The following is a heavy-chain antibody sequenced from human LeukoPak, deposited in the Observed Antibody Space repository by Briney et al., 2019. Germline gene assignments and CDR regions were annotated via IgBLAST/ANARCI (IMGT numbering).Heavy chain of an antibody. J-gene: IGHJ1*01. CDR1: GLTFNDSA. CDR2: IRRKANRYAN. V-gene: IGHV3-73*01. D-gene: IGHD3-22*01. CDR3: TRRTDYYDSSGSPTDYFQH. Sequence: GGSLRLSCAPSGLTFNDSAWQGVRQASGNGLAWVARIRRKANRYANAYAASVKGRFTIARDDSKNTAYLQMNSLKTEDTAVYYCTRRTDYYDSSGSPTDYFQHWGQGTLVTVSS.